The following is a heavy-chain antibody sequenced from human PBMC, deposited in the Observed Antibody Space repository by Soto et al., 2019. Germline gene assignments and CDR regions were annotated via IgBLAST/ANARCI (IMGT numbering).Heavy chain of an antibody. CDR1: GFTFSSNW. CDR3: ARRRDAYNWADY. J-gene: IGHJ4*02. V-gene: IGHV3-74*01. Sequence: EVQLVESGGGLVQPGGSLRLSCAASGFTFSSNWMHWVRQAPGKGLVWVSRINTDGSTASYADSVKGRFTISRDNAKNTLFLRMNSMRAEDTAVYYCARRRDAYNWADYWGQGTMVTVSS. D-gene: IGHD1-1*01. CDR2: INTDGSTA.